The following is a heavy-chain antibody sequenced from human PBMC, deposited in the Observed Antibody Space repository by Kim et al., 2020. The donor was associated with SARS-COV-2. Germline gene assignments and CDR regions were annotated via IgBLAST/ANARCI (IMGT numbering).Heavy chain of an antibody. CDR1: GGSISSYY. CDR2: IYTSGST. J-gene: IGHJ6*03. V-gene: IGHV4-4*07. CDR3: ARVGRLRFLELHYYYMDV. Sequence: SETLSLTCTASGGSISSYYWSWIRQPAGKGLEWIGRIYTSGSTNYNPSLKSRVTMSVDTSKNQFSLKLSSVTAADTAVYYCARVGRLRFLELHYYYMDVWGKGTTVTVSS. D-gene: IGHD3-3*01.